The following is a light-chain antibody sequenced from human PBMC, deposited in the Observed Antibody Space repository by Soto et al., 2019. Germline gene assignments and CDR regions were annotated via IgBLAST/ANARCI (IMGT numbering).Light chain of an antibody. J-gene: IGLJ1*01. Sequence: QSALTQPASVSGSPGQSITISCTGTSSDVGAYNYVSWYQQHPGKAPKLIIYEVSNRPSGVSTHFSGSKSGSTASLTISGLQAEDEADYYCSSYTSSSTDVFGAGTKVTVL. V-gene: IGLV2-14*01. CDR3: SSYTSSSTDV. CDR2: EVS. CDR1: SSDVGAYNY.